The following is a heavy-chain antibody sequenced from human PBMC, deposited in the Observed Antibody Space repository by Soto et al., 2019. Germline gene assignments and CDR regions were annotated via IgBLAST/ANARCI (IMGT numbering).Heavy chain of an antibody. V-gene: IGHV3-30*03. CDR1: DFDFSSYG. Sequence: GGSLRLSCAASDFDFSSYGIHWVRQAPGKGLEWVAASSYDGRETFYADSAKGRFTVSKEMSKNTAFLQMNALRHEDTAVYFCARDSGWPILNFDDWGQGTPVTVSS. D-gene: IGHD3-10*01. J-gene: IGHJ4*02. CDR2: SSYDGRET. CDR3: ARDSGWPILNFDD.